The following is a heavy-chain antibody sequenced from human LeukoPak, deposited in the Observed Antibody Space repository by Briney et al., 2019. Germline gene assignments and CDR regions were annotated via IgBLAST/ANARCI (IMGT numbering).Heavy chain of an antibody. J-gene: IGHJ4*02. CDR3: ATLAVAGLIFYH. CDR1: GYTFTSYY. V-gene: IGHV1-46*01. D-gene: IGHD6-19*01. Sequence: GSVTVSCKASGYTFTSYYMHWVRQARGQGVEGMGVINPNNGSRTYAAKFEGRVAVTRERTKKTLYMEVKSLREEDSAGYYCATLAVAGLIFYHWGPGTLVTVSP. CDR2: INPNNGSR.